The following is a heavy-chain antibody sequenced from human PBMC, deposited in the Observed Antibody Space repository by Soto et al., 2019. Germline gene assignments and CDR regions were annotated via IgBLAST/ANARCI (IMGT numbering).Heavy chain of an antibody. D-gene: IGHD3-3*01. CDR2: SNNSGRA. CDR3: ARGHTTYYDFWSGYYLPPYYGMDV. J-gene: IGHJ6*02. Sequence: SETLSLTCAVYGGSFTGYNWSWIRRPPGKGVGWSGESNNSGRANYNPSLKSRVTISVDTSKNQFSLKLSSVTAADTAVYFCARGHTTYYDFWSGYYLPPYYGMDVWGQGTTVTVSS. CDR1: GGSFTGYN. V-gene: IGHV4-34*01.